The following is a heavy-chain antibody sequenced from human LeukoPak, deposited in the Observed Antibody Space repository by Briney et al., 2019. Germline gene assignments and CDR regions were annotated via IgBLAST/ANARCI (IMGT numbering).Heavy chain of an antibody. D-gene: IGHD1-26*01. V-gene: IGHV3-33*01. CDR2: IWYDGSNK. CDR3: ARWDYGYYGMDV. CDR1: GFTFSRYD. Sequence: PGGSLRLSCPAFGFTFSRYDMHWVRQAPGKGLEWVAVIWYDGSNKYYADSVKGRFTISRDNSKNTLYLQVNSLRAEDTAVYYCARWDYGYYGMDVWGQGTTVTISS. J-gene: IGHJ6*02.